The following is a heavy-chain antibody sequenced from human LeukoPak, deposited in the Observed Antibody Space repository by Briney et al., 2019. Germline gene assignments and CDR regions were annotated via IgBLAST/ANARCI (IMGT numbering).Heavy chain of an antibody. J-gene: IGHJ6*03. Sequence: GGSLRLSCAASGFTFSSYAMSWVRQAPGKGLEWVSAINGNGAATYYADSFKGRFLISRDDSKSTVYLRMNKLRVEDSGLYYCANGLAASGNFLLRDYYYFIDVWGKGTTVIVS. CDR1: GFTFSSYA. V-gene: IGHV3-23*01. CDR3: ANGLAASGNFLLRDYYYFIDV. CDR2: INGNGAAT. D-gene: IGHD1-26*01.